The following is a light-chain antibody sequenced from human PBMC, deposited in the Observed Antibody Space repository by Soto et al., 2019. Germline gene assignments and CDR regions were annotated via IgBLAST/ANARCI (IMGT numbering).Light chain of an antibody. V-gene: IGKV1-39*01. CDR1: QSIISY. CDR3: QQSYTTSYT. CDR2: TTS. J-gene: IGKJ2*01. Sequence: DIQLTQSPSSLSASVGDSVNITCRASQSIISYLNWFQQKPGKAPNLLIYTTSNLQSGVPSRFSGSGSGTDFTLTISSLQPEDFATYYCQQSYTTSYTFGQGTKLEIE.